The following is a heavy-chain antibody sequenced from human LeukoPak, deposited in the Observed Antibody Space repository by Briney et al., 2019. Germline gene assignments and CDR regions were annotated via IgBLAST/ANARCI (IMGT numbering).Heavy chain of an antibody. J-gene: IGHJ4*02. V-gene: IGHV3-49*03. Sequence: GGSLRLSCTASGFTFGDYAVSWFRQAPGEGLEGVGFIRSKAYGGTTEYAASVKGRFTITRDDSKSIAYLQMNSLKTEDTAVYYCTRDRVWFGVSTFDYWGQGTLVTVSS. D-gene: IGHD3-10*01. CDR1: GFTFGDYA. CDR2: IRSKAYGGTT. CDR3: TRDRVWFGVSTFDY.